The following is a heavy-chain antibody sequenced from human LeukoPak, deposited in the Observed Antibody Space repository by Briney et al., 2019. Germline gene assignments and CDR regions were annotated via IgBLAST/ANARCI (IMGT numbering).Heavy chain of an antibody. CDR3: ARGPYVDTAMVFYYYYGMDV. V-gene: IGHV1-46*01. D-gene: IGHD5-18*01. Sequence: AASVKVSCKASGYTFTSYYMHWVRQAPGQGLEWMGIINPSGGSTSYAQKFQGRVTMTRDTSTSTVYMELSSLRSEDTAVYYCARGPYVDTAMVFYYYYGMDVWGQGTTVTVSS. J-gene: IGHJ6*02. CDR2: INPSGGST. CDR1: GYTFTSYY.